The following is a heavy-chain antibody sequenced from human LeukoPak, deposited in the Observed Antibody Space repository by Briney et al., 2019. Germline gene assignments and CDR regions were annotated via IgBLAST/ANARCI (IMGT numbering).Heavy chain of an antibody. Sequence: PGGSLRLSCAASGFTFSSYSMNWVRQAPGKGLEWVSSISSSSSYIYYADSVKGRFTISRDNAKNSLYLQMNSLRAEDTAVYYCARETSGYDLFDYWGQGTLVTVSS. CDR1: GFTFSSYS. CDR3: ARETSGYDLFDY. J-gene: IGHJ4*02. V-gene: IGHV3-21*01. D-gene: IGHD5-12*01. CDR2: ISSSSSYI.